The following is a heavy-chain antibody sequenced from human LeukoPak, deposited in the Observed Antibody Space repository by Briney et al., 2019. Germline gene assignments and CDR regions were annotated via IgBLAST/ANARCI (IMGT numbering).Heavy chain of an antibody. V-gene: IGHV3-48*03. Sequence: GRSLRLSCAASGFTFSSYEIIWVRQAPGKGLEWISYTSTSGSTTNYADSVKGRFTISRDNAKNSLFLQMNSLRGEDTAVYYCTRNGGGLDYWGQGTLVTVSS. CDR3: TRNGGGLDY. D-gene: IGHD2-21*01. CDR2: TSTSGSTT. CDR1: GFTFSSYE. J-gene: IGHJ4*02.